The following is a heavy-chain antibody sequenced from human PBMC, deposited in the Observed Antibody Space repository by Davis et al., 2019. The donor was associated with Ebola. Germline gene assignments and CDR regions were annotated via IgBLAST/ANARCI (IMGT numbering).Heavy chain of an antibody. CDR1: GFTFSSYW. D-gene: IGHD4-17*01. Sequence: GESLKISCAASGFTFSSYWMSWVRQAPGKGLEWVANIKQDGSEKYYVDSVKGRFTISRDDSKNTAYLQMNSLKTEDTAVYYCTSTVTTGQSDYWGQGTLVTVSS. V-gene: IGHV3-7*03. CDR3: TSTVTTGQSDY. J-gene: IGHJ4*02. CDR2: IKQDGSEK.